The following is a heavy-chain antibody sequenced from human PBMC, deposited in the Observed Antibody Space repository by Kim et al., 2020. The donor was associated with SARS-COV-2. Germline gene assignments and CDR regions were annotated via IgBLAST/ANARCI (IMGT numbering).Heavy chain of an antibody. Sequence: GGSLRLSCAASGFTFDDYAMHWVRQAPGKGLEWVSGISWNSGSIGYADSVKGRFTISRDNAKNSLYLQMNSLRAEDTALYYCAKEGPSLLLAYYFDYWGQGTLVTVSS. CDR3: AKEGPSLLLAYYFDY. CDR2: ISWNSGSI. V-gene: IGHV3-9*01. CDR1: GFTFDDYA. J-gene: IGHJ4*02. D-gene: IGHD3-10*01.